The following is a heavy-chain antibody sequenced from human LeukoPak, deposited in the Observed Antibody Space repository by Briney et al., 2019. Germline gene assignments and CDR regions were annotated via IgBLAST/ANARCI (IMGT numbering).Heavy chain of an antibody. CDR3: ARDAKYYYGSRTYFFFEY. CDR2: IYTSGTT. D-gene: IGHD3-10*01. V-gene: IGHV4-4*07. CDR1: GGSFSTYY. J-gene: IGHJ4*02. Sequence: SETLSLTCNVSGGSFSTYYWSWIRQPAGKGLEWIGHIYTSGTTNYNPSLKSRVTMSIDTSKNQSSLKLSSVTAADTAIYYCARDAKYYYGSRTYFFFEYWGQGTLLTVSS.